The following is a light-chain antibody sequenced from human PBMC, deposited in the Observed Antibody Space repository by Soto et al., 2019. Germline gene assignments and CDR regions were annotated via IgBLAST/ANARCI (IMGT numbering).Light chain of an antibody. Sequence: EIVMTQSPATLSVSPGERATLSCRASQSLRSNLAWYQQKPGQAPRLLIYGASTRATGIPARFSGSGSGTEFTLTISSLQSEDFAVYYCQQYYDWPPITFGQGTRLEIK. J-gene: IGKJ5*01. CDR3: QQYYDWPPIT. CDR2: GAS. V-gene: IGKV3-15*01. CDR1: QSLRSN.